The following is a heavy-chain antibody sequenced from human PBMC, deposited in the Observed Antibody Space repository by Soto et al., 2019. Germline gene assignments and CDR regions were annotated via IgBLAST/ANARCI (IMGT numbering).Heavy chain of an antibody. Sequence: GESLKISCQAFEYSFPIYWISWVRQKPGGGLEWMGRIDPSDSFATYSPSFQGHVTISADKSTRTVYLEWRNLQASDTATYYCERNQSGSGNSNFDFWGQGTPVTVPS. J-gene: IGHJ4*02. V-gene: IGHV5-10-1*01. CDR2: IDPSDSFA. CDR3: ERNQSGSGNSNFDF. CDR1: EYSFPIYW. D-gene: IGHD3-10*01.